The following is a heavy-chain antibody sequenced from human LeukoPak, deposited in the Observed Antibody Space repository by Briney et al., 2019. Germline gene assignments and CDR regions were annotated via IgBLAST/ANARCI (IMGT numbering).Heavy chain of an antibody. CDR1: GFTFSGSA. J-gene: IGHJ4*02. Sequence: PGGSLRLSCAAYGFTFSGSAMHWVRQASGKGLEWVGRIRSKANSYATAYAASVKGRFTISRDDSKNTAYLQMDSQKTEDTAVYYCTRHQYSSGWEIDYWGQGTLVTVSS. CDR3: TRHQYSSGWEIDY. D-gene: IGHD6-19*01. CDR2: IRSKANSYAT. V-gene: IGHV3-73*01.